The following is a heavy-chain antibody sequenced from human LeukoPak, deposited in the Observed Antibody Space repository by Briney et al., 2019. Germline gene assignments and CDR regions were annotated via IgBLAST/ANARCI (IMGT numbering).Heavy chain of an antibody. CDR3: AKDLTIDYYGSGSYYRAFDY. CDR1: GFTFSSYA. Sequence: GGSLRLSCAASGFTFSSYAMSWVRQAPGKGLEWVSAISGSGGSTYYADSVKGRFTISRDNSKNTLYLQMNSLRVEDTAVYYCAKDLTIDYYGSGSYYRAFDYWGQGTLVTVSS. V-gene: IGHV3-23*01. J-gene: IGHJ4*02. D-gene: IGHD3-10*01. CDR2: ISGSGGST.